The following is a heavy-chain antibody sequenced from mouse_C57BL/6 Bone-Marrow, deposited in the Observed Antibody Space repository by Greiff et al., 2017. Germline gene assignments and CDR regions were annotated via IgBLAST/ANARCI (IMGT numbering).Heavy chain of an antibody. CDR1: GYTFTDYN. CDR3: ARRGYYGSSSWFAY. J-gene: IGHJ3*01. CDR2: INPNNGGT. D-gene: IGHD1-1*01. V-gene: IGHV1-18*01. Sequence: EVKLQESGPELVKPGASVKIPCKASGYTFTDYNMDWVKQSHGKSLEWIGDINPNNGGTIYNQKFKGEATLTVDKSSSTAYMELRSLTSEDTAVYYCARRGYYGSSSWFAYWGQGTLVTVSA.